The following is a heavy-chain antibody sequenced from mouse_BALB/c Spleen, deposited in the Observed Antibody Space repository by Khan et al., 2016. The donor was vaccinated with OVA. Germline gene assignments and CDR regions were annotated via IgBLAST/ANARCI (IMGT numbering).Heavy chain of an antibody. D-gene: IGHD2-3*01. Sequence: EVQLQESGAALVRPGALVNLSCKASGFNIKDYYMNWMKQRPEQGLEWIGWIDPENGNTIYDPKFQGKASISSDTSSNTAYLPLSSLTSEDTAVYYCDRHGYSPWFAYGGQGTLVTVSA. CDR3: DRHGYSPWFAY. CDR2: IDPENGNT. V-gene: IGHV14-1*02. J-gene: IGHJ3*01. CDR1: GFNIKDYY.